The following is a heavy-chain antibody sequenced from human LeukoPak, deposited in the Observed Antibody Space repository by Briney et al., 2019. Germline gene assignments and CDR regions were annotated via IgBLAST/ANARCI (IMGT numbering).Heavy chain of an antibody. V-gene: IGHV3-21*04. J-gene: IGHJ6*03. CDR1: GFTFSSYS. CDR2: ISSSSSSYI. Sequence: GGSLRLSRAASGFTFSSYSMNWVRQAPGKGLEWVSSISSSSSSYIYYSDSVKGRFTISRDNAKNSLYLQMNSLRAEDMALYYCAKGGGGTNYYYMDVWGKGTTVTVSS. D-gene: IGHD1-1*01. CDR3: AKGGGGTNYYYMDV.